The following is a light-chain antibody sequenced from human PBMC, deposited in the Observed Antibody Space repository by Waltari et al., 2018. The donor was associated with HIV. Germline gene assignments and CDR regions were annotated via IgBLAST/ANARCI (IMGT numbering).Light chain of an antibody. Sequence: QSVLTQSPSASGPPGQRVTISCPGSSSNVGSTYVYWYQQLPGTAPKLLLYRNNQRPSGVPDRFSGSKSGTSASLAISGLRSEDEAHYYCATWTDSLSGVVFGGGTKLRVL. V-gene: IGLV1-47*01. CDR1: SSNVGSTY. CDR2: RNN. J-gene: IGLJ2*01. CDR3: ATWTDSLSGVV.